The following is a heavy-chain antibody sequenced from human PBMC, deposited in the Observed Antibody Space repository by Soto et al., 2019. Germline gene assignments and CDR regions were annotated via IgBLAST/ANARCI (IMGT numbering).Heavy chain of an antibody. CDR2: INPSGGST. V-gene: IGHV1-46*01. CDR1: GYTFTSYY. D-gene: IGHD3-10*01. Sequence: GASVKVSCKASGYTFTSYYMHWVRQAPGQGLEWMGIINPSGGSTSYAQKFQGRVTMTRDTSTSTVYMELSSLRSEDTAVYYCARDLGDYYGSGSYYFDYWGQGTLVTV. J-gene: IGHJ4*02. CDR3: ARDLGDYYGSGSYYFDY.